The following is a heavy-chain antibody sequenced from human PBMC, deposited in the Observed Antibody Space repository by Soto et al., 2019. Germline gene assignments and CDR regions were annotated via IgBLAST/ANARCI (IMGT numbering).Heavy chain of an antibody. CDR2: IRSKTNNYAT. V-gene: IGHV3-73*02. CDR3: TRPKYELRCYSYRGIDV. Sequence: EVQLVESGGGLVQPGGSLKLSCAASGLTFSDSAIHWVRQASGKGLEWVGRIRSKTNNYATTYAASVKGRFTISRDDSTNTAYLQMNSLKTEDTAVYDGTRPKYELRCYSYRGIDVWGQGTTVTVSS. J-gene: IGHJ6*02. D-gene: IGHD1-7*01. CDR1: GLTFSDSA.